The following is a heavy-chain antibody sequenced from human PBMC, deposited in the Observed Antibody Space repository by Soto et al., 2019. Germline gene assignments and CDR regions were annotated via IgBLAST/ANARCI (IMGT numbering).Heavy chain of an antibody. V-gene: IGHV1-3*01. CDR3: ARDGYDSSGYYPPGYNWFDP. J-gene: IGHJ5*02. Sequence: ASVKVSCKASGYTFTSYAMHWVRQAPGQRLEWMGWINAGNGNTKYSQKFQVRVTITRDTSASTAYMELSSLRSEDTAVYYCARDGYDSSGYYPPGYNWFDPWGQGTLVTVSS. CDR1: GYTFTSYA. D-gene: IGHD3-22*01. CDR2: INAGNGNT.